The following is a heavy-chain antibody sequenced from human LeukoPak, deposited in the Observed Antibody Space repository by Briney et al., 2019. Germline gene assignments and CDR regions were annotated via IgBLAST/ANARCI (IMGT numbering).Heavy chain of an antibody. CDR3: ARSQFDRFGELLSDY. CDR2: INHSEST. Sequence: KASETLSLPCAVYGGPFSGYYWSWIRRPPGKGLEWIGEINHSESTNYNPSLKSRVTISVDTSKNQFSLKLSSVTAADTAVYYCARSQFDRFGELLSDYWGQGTLVTVSS. CDR1: GGPFSGYY. J-gene: IGHJ4*02. V-gene: IGHV4-34*01. D-gene: IGHD3-10*01.